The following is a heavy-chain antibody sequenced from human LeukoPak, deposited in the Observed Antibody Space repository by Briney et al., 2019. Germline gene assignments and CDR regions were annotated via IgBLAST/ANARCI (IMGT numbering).Heavy chain of an antibody. CDR2: ISSSSSYI. J-gene: IGHJ4*02. Sequence: PGGSLRLSCAASGFTFSSYSMNWVRQAPGKGLEWVSSISSSSSYIYYADSVKGRFTISRDNSKNTLYLQMNSLRAEDTAVYYCAKMAPHEYGDYFDYWGQGTLVTVSS. CDR1: GFTFSSYS. D-gene: IGHD4-17*01. CDR3: AKMAPHEYGDYFDY. V-gene: IGHV3-21*04.